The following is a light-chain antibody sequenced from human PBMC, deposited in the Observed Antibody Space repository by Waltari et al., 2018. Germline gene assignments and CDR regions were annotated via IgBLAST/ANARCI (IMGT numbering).Light chain of an antibody. CDR3: QQYDNLPSYT. CDR1: QDISNY. CDR2: DAS. Sequence: DIQMTQSPSSLSASVGDRVTITCQASQDISNYLNWYQQKPGKAPKLLIYDASNLETGVPSRFSGSGSGTDFTFTISSLQPEDIATYYCQQYDNLPSYTFCQGTKLEIK. V-gene: IGKV1-33*01. J-gene: IGKJ2*01.